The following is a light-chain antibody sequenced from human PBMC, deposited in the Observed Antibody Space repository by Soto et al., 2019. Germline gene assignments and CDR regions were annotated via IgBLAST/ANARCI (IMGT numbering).Light chain of an antibody. Sequence: EIVMTQSPATLSVSPGERATLSCRASQSDSSNLAWYQQKPGQAPRLLIYGASTRATGIPARFSGSGSGTEFTLTISSLQSADFAVYYCQLYNNWLTWTFGQGTKVEIK. J-gene: IGKJ1*01. CDR1: QSDSSN. CDR2: GAS. CDR3: QLYNNWLTWT. V-gene: IGKV3-15*01.